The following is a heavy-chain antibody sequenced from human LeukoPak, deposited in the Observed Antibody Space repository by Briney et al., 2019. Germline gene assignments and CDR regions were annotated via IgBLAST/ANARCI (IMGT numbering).Heavy chain of an antibody. CDR2: IYPGDSDT. V-gene: IGHV5-51*01. Sequence: GESLKISCKGSGYSFTSYWIGWVRQLPGKGLEWMGIIYPGDSDTRYSPSFQGQVTISADKSISTAYLQWSSLKASDTAMYYCARREVTTIPGFDYWGQGTLVTVSS. CDR3: ARREVTTIPGFDY. J-gene: IGHJ4*02. CDR1: GYSFTSYW. D-gene: IGHD4-17*01.